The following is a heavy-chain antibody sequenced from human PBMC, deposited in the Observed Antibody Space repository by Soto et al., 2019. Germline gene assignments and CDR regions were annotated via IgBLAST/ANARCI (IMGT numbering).Heavy chain of an antibody. J-gene: IGHJ6*02. Sequence: QVQLVQSGAEVKKPGSSVKVSCKASRGTFSSYAISWVRQAPGQGLEWMGGIIPIFGTANYAQKFQGRVTITADESTRTAYMELSSLRSEDTAVYYCARRGVWFGELLSGPTPRYYYYGMDVWGQGTTVTVSS. CDR3: ARRGVWFGELLSGPTPRYYYYGMDV. CDR2: IIPIFGTA. D-gene: IGHD3-10*01. CDR1: RGTFSSYA. V-gene: IGHV1-69*01.